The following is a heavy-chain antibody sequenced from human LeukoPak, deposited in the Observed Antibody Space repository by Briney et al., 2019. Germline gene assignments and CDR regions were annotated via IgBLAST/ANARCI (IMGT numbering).Heavy chain of an antibody. CDR3: ARGYLNPFMSIFDY. D-gene: IGHD6-6*01. V-gene: IGHV4-31*03. CDR2: IYYGGST. CDR1: GGSISSGGYY. J-gene: IGHJ4*02. Sequence: SQTLSLTCTVSGGSISSGGYYWSWIRQHPGKGLEWIGYIYYGGSTYYNPSLKSRVTISVDTSKNQFSLKLSSVTAADTAVYYCARGYLNPFMSIFDYWGQGTLVTVSS.